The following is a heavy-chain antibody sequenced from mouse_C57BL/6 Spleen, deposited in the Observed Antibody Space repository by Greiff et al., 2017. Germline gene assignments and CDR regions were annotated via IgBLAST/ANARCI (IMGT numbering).Heavy chain of an antibody. CDR1: GYTFTSYW. Sequence: QVQLQQPGAELVKPGASLKLSCKASGYTFTSYWMHWVKQRPGRGLEWIGRIDPNSGGTKYNEKFKSKATLTVDKPSSTAYMQLSSLTSEDSAVYYCARGEVLRSYYAMDYWGQGTSVTVSS. D-gene: IGHD1-1*01. V-gene: IGHV1-72*01. CDR3: ARGEVLRSYYAMDY. CDR2: IDPNSGGT. J-gene: IGHJ4*01.